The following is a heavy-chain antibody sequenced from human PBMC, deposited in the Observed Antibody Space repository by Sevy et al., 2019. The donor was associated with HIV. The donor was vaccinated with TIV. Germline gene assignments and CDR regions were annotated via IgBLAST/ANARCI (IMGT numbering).Heavy chain of an antibody. CDR3: ATSGYCSGGSCYGADYYYGMDV. J-gene: IGHJ6*02. D-gene: IGHD2-15*01. CDR1: GFTFSSYG. CDR2: IRYDGSNK. Sequence: GGSLRLSCAASGFTFSSYGMHWVRQAPGKGLEWVAFIRYDGSNKYYADSVKGRFTISRDNSKNTLYLQMNSPRAEDTAVYYCATSGYCSGGSCYGADYYYGMDVWGQGTTVTVSS. V-gene: IGHV3-30*02.